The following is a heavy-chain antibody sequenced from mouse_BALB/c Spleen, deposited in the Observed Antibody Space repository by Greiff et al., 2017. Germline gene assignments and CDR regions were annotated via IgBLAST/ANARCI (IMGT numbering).Heavy chain of an antibody. J-gene: IGHJ2*01. D-gene: IGHD2-1*01. CDR2: IYPGNSDT. V-gene: IGHV1-5*01. CDR1: GYTFTSYW. Sequence: DVKLQESGTVLARPGASVKMSCKASGYTFTSYWMHWVKQRPGQGLEWIGAIYPGNSDTSYNQKFKGKAKLTAVTSTSTAYMELSSLTNEDSAVYYCTKGNYGNYVDYFDYWGQGTTLTVSS. CDR3: TKGNYGNYVDYFDY.